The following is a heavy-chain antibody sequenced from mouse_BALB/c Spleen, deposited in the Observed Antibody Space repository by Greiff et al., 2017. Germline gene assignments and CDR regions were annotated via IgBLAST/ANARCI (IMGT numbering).Heavy chain of an antibody. CDR3: ASGGYYGYTAY. Sequence: VQLQQSGAELMKPGASVKISCKATGYTFSSYWIEWVKQRPGHGLEWIGEILPGSGSTNYNEKFKGKATFTADTSSNTAYMQLSSLTSEDSAVYYCASGGYYGYTAYWGQGTLVTVSA. CDR1: GYTFSSYW. CDR2: ILPGSGST. V-gene: IGHV1-9*01. J-gene: IGHJ3*01. D-gene: IGHD1-2*01.